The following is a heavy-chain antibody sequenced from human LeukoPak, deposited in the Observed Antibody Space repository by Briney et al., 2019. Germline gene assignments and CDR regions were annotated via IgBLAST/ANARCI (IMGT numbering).Heavy chain of an antibody. CDR1: GFTFSSYA. V-gene: IGHV3-64*01. J-gene: IGHJ4*02. CDR3: ARANPYYFDY. CDR2: ISSNGGST. Sequence: PGGSLRLSCAASGFTFSSYAMHWVRQALGKGLEYASAISSNGGSTYYANSVKGRFTISRDNSKNTLYLQMGSLRAEDMAVYYCARANPYYFDYWGQGTLVTVSS.